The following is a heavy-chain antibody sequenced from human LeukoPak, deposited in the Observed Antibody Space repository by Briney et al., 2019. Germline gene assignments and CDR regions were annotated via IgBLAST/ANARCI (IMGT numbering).Heavy chain of an antibody. D-gene: IGHD6-13*01. V-gene: IGHV1-8*03. J-gene: IGHJ6*03. Sequence: ASVKVSCKASGYTFTSHDINWVRQATGQGFEWMGWMNPNSGNTGYAQKFQGRVTTTRNTSISTAYMELSSLRSEDTAVYYCARGKLGIAALYYYYYYMDVWGKGTTVTVSS. CDR3: ARGKLGIAALYYYYYYMDV. CDR2: MNPNSGNT. CDR1: GYTFTSHD.